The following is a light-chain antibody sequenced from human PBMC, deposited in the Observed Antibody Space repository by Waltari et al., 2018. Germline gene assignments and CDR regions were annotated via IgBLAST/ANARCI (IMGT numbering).Light chain of an antibody. CDR1: SSAVGGYNY. CDR3: TSYAGSHNWV. CDR2: DVN. J-gene: IGLJ2*01. Sequence: QSALTQPPSASGSPGQSVTIPCTGTSSAVGGYNYVSWYQHPPGKAPKLMISDVNKRPSGVPDRFSGSKSGNTASLTVSGLQADDEADYYCTSYAGSHNWVFGGGTKLTVL. V-gene: IGLV2-8*01.